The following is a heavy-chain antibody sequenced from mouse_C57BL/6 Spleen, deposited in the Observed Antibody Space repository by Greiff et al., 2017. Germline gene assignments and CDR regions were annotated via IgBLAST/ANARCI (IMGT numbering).Heavy chain of an antibody. Sequence: VQLQQSGPELVKPGASVKISCKASGYAFSSSWMNWVKQRPGKGLEWIGRIYPGDGDTNYNGKFKGKATLTADKSSSTAYMQLSSLTSEDSAVYFCARMNYYGSRRGAMDYWGQGTSVTVSS. CDR1: GYAFSSSW. J-gene: IGHJ4*01. D-gene: IGHD1-1*01. CDR3: ARMNYYGSRRGAMDY. CDR2: IYPGDGDT. V-gene: IGHV1-82*01.